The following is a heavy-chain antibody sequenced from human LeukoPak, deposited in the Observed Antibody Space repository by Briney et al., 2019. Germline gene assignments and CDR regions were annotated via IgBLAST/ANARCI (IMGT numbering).Heavy chain of an antibody. CDR3: ARDLQYGTRSYPLY. J-gene: IGHJ4*01. CDR1: GFTFSSYW. Sequence: VGSLRLSCAASGFTFSSYWMHWVRQVPGEGLVWVSRINSDGSITNYADSVKGRFTISRDNARNTLYVQMNSLRAEDTAVYYCARDLQYGTRSYPLYWGHGTLVTVSS. CDR2: INSDGSIT. V-gene: IGHV3-74*01. D-gene: IGHD3-10*01.